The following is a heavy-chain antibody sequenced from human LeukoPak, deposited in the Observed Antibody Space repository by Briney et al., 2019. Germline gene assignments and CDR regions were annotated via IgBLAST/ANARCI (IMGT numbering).Heavy chain of an antibody. J-gene: IGHJ6*02. D-gene: IGHD3-3*01. V-gene: IGHV3-23*01. CDR3: TKDYCGRFCSAV. Sequence: GGSLRLSCSASGFTFSTYAMAWVRQAPGKGLEWVSCISINARVTYYGESVRGRFTISRDNSKNTLYLQMSSLRAEDTAKYYCTKDYCGRFCSAVWGQGTTVTVSS. CDR1: GFTFSTYA. CDR2: ISINARVT.